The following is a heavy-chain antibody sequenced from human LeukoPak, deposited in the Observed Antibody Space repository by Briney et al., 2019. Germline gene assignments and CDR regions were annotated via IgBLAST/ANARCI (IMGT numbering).Heavy chain of an antibody. J-gene: IGHJ5*02. CDR1: GGSISSGGYY. CDR3: ARETSGDTPITYNWFDP. V-gene: IGHV4-30-2*01. D-gene: IGHD7-27*01. Sequence: SQTLSLTCTVSGGSISSGGYYWSWIRQPPGKGPEWIGYIYHSGSTYYNPSLKSRVTISVDRSKTQFSLKLSSVTAADTAVYYCARETSGDTPITYNWFDPWGQGTLVTVSS. CDR2: IYHSGST.